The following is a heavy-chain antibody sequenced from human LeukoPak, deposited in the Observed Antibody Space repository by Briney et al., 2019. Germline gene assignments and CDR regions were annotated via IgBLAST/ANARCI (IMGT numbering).Heavy chain of an antibody. CDR2: INPSDGST. Sequence: ASVKVSCKASGYTFTSYYMHWVRQAPGQGLEWMGIINPSDGSTSYAQKFQGRVTMTRDTSTSTVYMELSSLRSEDTAVYYCARDGILTGYYTGSVGAGYWGQGTLVTVSS. V-gene: IGHV1-46*01. D-gene: IGHD3-9*01. CDR1: GYTFTSYY. CDR3: ARDGILTGYYTGSVGAGY. J-gene: IGHJ4*02.